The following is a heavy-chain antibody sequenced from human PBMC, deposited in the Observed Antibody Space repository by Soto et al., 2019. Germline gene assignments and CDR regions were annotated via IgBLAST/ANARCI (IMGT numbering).Heavy chain of an antibody. CDR3: ARSSAYVAFDY. Sequence: QVQLQESGPGLVKPSQTLSLTCTVSGDSFSRADYKWSWIRQPPGKGLEWIGYIYYSGYTYNNPSLKSRLTMAVDTSKNQFFLKLSSVTAAATAVYYCARSSAYVAFDYWGQGTLVTVS. CDR1: GDSFSRADYK. V-gene: IGHV4-30-4*01. CDR2: IYYSGYT. D-gene: IGHD5-12*01. J-gene: IGHJ4*02.